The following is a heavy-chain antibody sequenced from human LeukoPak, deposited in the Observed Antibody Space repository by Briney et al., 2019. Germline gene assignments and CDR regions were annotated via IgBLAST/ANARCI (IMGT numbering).Heavy chain of an antibody. CDR3: ARGPYSYDSSGAFDI. V-gene: IGHV4-4*07. CDR1: GGSISSYY. Sequence: SSETLSLTCTVSGGSISSYYWSWIRQPAGKGLEWIGRISSSGSTNYNPSLKSRVTISVDTSKNQFSLKLSSVTAADTAVYFCARGPYSYDSSGAFDIWGQGTMVTVSS. J-gene: IGHJ3*02. D-gene: IGHD3-22*01. CDR2: ISSSGST.